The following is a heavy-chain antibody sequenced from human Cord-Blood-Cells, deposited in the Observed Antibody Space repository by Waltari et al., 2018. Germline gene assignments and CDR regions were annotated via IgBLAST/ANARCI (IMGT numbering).Heavy chain of an antibody. D-gene: IGHD4-17*01. CDR1: GFSLSTARMG. CDR3: ARSDPFHDYGGNWYFDL. CDR2: IFSNDEK. Sequence: QVTLKESGPVLVKPTETLTLTCTASGFSLSTARMGASWIPQPPGKALEWLAHIFSNDEKSYSTSLKSRLTITKDTSKSQVVLTMTNMDPVDTATYYCARSDPFHDYGGNWYFDLWGRGTLVTVSS. J-gene: IGHJ2*01. V-gene: IGHV2-26*01.